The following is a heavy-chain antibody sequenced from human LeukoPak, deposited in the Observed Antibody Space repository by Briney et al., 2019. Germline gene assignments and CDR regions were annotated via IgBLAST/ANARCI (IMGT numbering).Heavy chain of an antibody. CDR1: GGTFSSYA. D-gene: IGHD3-9*01. J-gene: IGHJ2*01. Sequence: SVKVSCKASGGTFSSYAISWVRQAPGQGLEWMGGIVPIFGTANYAQKFQGRVTITADESTSTAYMELSSLRSEDTAVYYCARAVLRYFDWYWYFDLWGRGTLVTVSS. V-gene: IGHV1-69*13. CDR3: ARAVLRYFDWYWYFDL. CDR2: IVPIFGTA.